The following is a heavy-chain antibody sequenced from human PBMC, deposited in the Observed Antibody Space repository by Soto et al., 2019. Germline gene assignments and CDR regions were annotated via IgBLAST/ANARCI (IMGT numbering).Heavy chain of an antibody. CDR2: ISSSSSYT. Sequence: QVQLVESGGGLVQPGGSLRLSCAASGFTFSDYYMSWIRQAPGKGLEWVSYISSSSSYTNYADSVKGRFTISRDNAKNSLYLQMNSLRAEDTAVYYCASMGKVGATGLVDYWGQGTLVTVSS. V-gene: IGHV3-11*06. CDR3: ASMGKVGATGLVDY. D-gene: IGHD1-26*01. CDR1: GFTFSDYY. J-gene: IGHJ4*02.